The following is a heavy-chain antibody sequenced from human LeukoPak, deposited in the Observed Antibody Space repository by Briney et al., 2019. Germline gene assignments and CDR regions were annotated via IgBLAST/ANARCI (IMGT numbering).Heavy chain of an antibody. CDR3: ARITLAGSY. V-gene: IGHV3-7*01. J-gene: IGHJ4*02. CDR1: GFTFSSYW. Sequence: PGGSLRLSCAASGFTFSSYWKSWVRQAPGEGLEWVANIKQEGSERYYVDSVKGRFTISRENAKNSLYLQMNSLRAEDTAVYYCARITLAGSYWGQGTLVTVSS. D-gene: IGHD6-19*01. CDR2: IKQEGSER.